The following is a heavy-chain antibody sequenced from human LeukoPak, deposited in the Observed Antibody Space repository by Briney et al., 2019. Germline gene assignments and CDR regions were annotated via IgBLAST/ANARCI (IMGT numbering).Heavy chain of an antibody. Sequence: SETLSLTCSVSGGSLRTYYWSWIRQPAGKGLEWIGRVYTSGGTDYNPSLKSRVTMPVDTSRNRFSLKLSSVTAADTAVYYCARGGSGWPNYFDYWGQGALVTVSS. CDR1: GGSLRTYY. J-gene: IGHJ4*02. D-gene: IGHD6-19*01. CDR2: VYTSGGT. CDR3: ARGGSGWPNYFDY. V-gene: IGHV4-4*07.